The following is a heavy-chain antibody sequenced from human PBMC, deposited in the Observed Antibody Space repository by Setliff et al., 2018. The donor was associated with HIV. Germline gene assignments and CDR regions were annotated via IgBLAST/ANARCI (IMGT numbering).Heavy chain of an antibody. CDR2: IYHSGTT. V-gene: IGHV4-34*01. D-gene: IGHD3-22*01. Sequence: PSETLSLTCAVYGGSFSGYYWGWIRQPPGKGLEWVGSIYHSGTTYYNPSLKSRVTISVDTSKNQFSLKLSSVTAADTAVYYCARVKSPTNYYDSSGYNWFDPWGQGTLVTVSS. CDR1: GGSFSGYY. J-gene: IGHJ5*02. CDR3: ARVKSPTNYYDSSGYNWFDP.